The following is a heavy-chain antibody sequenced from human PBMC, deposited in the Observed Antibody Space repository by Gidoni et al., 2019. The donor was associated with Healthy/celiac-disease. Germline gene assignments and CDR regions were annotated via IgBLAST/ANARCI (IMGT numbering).Heavy chain of an antibody. J-gene: IGHJ2*01. CDR2: IYSGDST. D-gene: IGHD3-16*01. CDR1: GFTVSSNY. CDR3: ARDLGPGYFDL. V-gene: IGHV3-66*01. Sequence: EVQLVESGGGLVQPGGSRRLSCAASGFTVSSNYMSWVRQAPGKGLEWVSVIYSGDSTYYADSVKGIFTISRNNSKNTLYLQMNSLRAEDTAVYYCARDLGPGYFDLWGRGTLVTVSS.